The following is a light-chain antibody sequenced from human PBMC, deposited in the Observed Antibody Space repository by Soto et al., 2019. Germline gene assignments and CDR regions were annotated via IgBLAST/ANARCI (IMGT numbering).Light chain of an antibody. V-gene: IGKV3-11*01. CDR1: QSVSSY. CDR3: QQRSNWPPART. Sequence: EIVLTQSPATLSLSPVERATLSCRASQSVSSYLAWYQQKPGQAPRLLIYNASNRATGLPARFSGSGSGTDFTLTISRLEPEDFAVYYCQQRSNWPPARTFGGGTKVEIK. CDR2: NAS. J-gene: IGKJ4*01.